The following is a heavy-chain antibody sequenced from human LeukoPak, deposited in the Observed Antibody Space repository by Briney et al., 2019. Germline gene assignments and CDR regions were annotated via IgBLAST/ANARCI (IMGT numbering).Heavy chain of an antibody. CDR3: ARASLDYYDSSGYPDY. CDR2: IKNDGSDI. D-gene: IGHD3-22*01. V-gene: IGHV3-7*01. CDR1: GFTFSTYW. Sequence: GGSLRLSCAASGFTFSTYWMFWVRQAPGKGLEWLASIKNDGSDIYYEDSVKGRFTISRDNAKNTLYLQMNSLRAEDTAVYYCARASLDYYDSSGYPDYWGQGTLVTVSS. J-gene: IGHJ4*02.